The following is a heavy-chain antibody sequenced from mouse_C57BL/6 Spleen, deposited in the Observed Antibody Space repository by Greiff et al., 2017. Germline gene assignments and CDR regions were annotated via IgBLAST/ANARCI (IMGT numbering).Heavy chain of an antibody. V-gene: IGHV1-69*01. CDR1: GYTFTSYW. Sequence: QVQLQQPGAELVMPGASVKLSCKASGYTFTSYWMHWVKQRPGQGLEWIGEIDPSDSYTNYNQKFKGKSTLTVDKSSSTAYMQLSSLTSEDSAVYYCARSEDGSFAYWGQATLVTVSA. J-gene: IGHJ3*01. D-gene: IGHD2-3*01. CDR3: ARSEDGSFAY. CDR2: IDPSDSYT.